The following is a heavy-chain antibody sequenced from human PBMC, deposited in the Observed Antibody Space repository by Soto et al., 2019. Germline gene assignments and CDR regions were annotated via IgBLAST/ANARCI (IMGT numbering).Heavy chain of an antibody. CDR2: IVVGSGNT. Sequence: SVKVSCKASGFTFTSSAVQWVRQARGQRLEWIGWIVVGSGNTNYAQKFQERVTITRDMSTSTAYMELSSLRSEDTAVYYCAAESTPHSMVILPGMDVWGQGTTVTVSS. V-gene: IGHV1-58*01. CDR3: AAESTPHSMVILPGMDV. D-gene: IGHD2-21*01. J-gene: IGHJ6*02. CDR1: GFTFTSSA.